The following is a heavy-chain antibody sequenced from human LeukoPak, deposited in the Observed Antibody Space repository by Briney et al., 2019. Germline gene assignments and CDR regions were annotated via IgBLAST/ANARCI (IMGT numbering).Heavy chain of an antibody. V-gene: IGHV4-59*01. CDR2: IYYSGST. Sequence: SETLSLTCTVSGGSISSYYWSWIRQPPGKGLEWIGYIYYSGSTNYSPSLKSRVTISVDTSKNQFSLKLSSVTAADTAVYYCAGTYYDILTGYYSLNWFDPWGQGTLVTVSS. CDR3: AGTYYDILTGYYSLNWFDP. D-gene: IGHD3-9*01. CDR1: GGSISSYY. J-gene: IGHJ5*02.